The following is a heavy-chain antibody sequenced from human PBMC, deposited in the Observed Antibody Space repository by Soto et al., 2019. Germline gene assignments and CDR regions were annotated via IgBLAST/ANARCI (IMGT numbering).Heavy chain of an antibody. CDR1: GYSFTSYW. Sequence: EVQLVQSGAEVKKPGESLKISCKGSGYSFTSYWIGWVRQMPGKGLEWMGIIYPGDSDTRYSPSFQGQVTISADKSISTAYLQWSSLKASDTAMYYCARHKIPFGYGSGEYYFDYWGQGTLVTVSS. V-gene: IGHV5-51*01. J-gene: IGHJ4*02. CDR3: ARHKIPFGYGSGEYYFDY. D-gene: IGHD3-10*01. CDR2: IYPGDSDT.